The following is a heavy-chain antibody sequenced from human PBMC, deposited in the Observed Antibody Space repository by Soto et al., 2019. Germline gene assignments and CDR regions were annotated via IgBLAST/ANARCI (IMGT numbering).Heavy chain of an antibody. Sequence: QVQLVQSGAGVKKPGSSVKVSCKASGGTFSSYAISWVRQAPGQGLEWMGGIIPIFGTANYAQKFQGRVTITADESTTPAYMQLRSLRSEDTAVYYCARESRYRSSGSFYLRPGIVYWGQGTLVTVPS. CDR1: GGTFSSYA. CDR2: IIPIFGTA. V-gene: IGHV1-69*12. D-gene: IGHD2-15*01. CDR3: ARESRYRSSGSFYLRPGIVY. J-gene: IGHJ4*02.